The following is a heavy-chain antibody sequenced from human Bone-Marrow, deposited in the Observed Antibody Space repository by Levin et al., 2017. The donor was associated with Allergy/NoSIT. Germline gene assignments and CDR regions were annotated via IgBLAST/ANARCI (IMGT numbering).Heavy chain of an antibody. CDR3: ARGAAGAFGFDY. V-gene: IGHV1-2*02. J-gene: IGHJ4*02. CDR1: RYSFTGYY. D-gene: IGHD3-10*01. Sequence: ASVKVSCKASRYSFTGYYMHWVRQAPGQGLEWMGWINPNTGGTNIAQKFQGRVTMTRDTSIGTAYMEVSSLWFGDTAVYYCARGAAGAFGFDYWGRGTLVTVSS. CDR2: INPNTGGT.